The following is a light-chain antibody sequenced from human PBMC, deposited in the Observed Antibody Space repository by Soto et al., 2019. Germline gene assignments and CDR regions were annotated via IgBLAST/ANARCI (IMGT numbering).Light chain of an antibody. V-gene: IGKV3-15*01. CDR1: QSVSSN. CDR3: QQYNNWPPLT. J-gene: IGKJ4*01. Sequence: EIVMTQSPATLSVYPGERATLSCRASQSVSSNLAWYQQKPGQAPRLLIYGASTSATGIPARFSGSGSGTEFTLTISSLQSEDFAVYYCQQYNNWPPLTFGGGTKVEIK. CDR2: GAS.